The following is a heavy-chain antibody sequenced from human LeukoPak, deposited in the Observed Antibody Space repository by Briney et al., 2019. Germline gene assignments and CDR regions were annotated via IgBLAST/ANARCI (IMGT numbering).Heavy chain of an antibody. Sequence: ASVKVSCKASGYTFTGYYMHWVRQAPGQGLEWMGWINPNSGGTNYAQKFQGRVTMTRDTSISTAYMELSRLRSDDTAVYYCARDVGSYYDSSGYSDYWGQGTLVTVSS. D-gene: IGHD3-22*01. V-gene: IGHV1-2*02. CDR1: GYTFTGYY. J-gene: IGHJ4*02. CDR3: ARDVGSYYDSSGYSDY. CDR2: INPNSGGT.